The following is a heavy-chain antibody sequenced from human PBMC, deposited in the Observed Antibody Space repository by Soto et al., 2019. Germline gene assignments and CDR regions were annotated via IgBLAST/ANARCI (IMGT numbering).Heavy chain of an antibody. CDR1: GGSISSGNYY. V-gene: IGHV4-30-4*01. CDR2: ISYSGST. CDR3: AREGPAPYYYYGMDV. J-gene: IGHJ6*02. Sequence: SETLSLTCPVSGGSISSGNYYWSWIRQPPGKGLEWIGFISYSGSTYYSTSLKSRVTISVDTSKSQFSLNLSFVTAADTAVYYCAREGPAPYYYYGMDVWGQGSTVTVSS.